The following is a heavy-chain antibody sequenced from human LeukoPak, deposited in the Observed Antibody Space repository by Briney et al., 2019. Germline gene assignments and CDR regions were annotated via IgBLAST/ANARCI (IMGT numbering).Heavy chain of an antibody. CDR2: INPNGGDT. CDR1: GYIFTGYY. V-gene: IGHV1-2*02. D-gene: IGHD3-3*01. Sequence: ASVKVSCKASGYIFTGYYIHWVRQAPGQGLEWMGWINPNGGDTSYAQKFQGRVTMTGDTSITTAYMELSSLRYDDTAVYFCARGFTIFGVVDYWGQGTLVTVSS. J-gene: IGHJ4*02. CDR3: ARGFTIFGVVDY.